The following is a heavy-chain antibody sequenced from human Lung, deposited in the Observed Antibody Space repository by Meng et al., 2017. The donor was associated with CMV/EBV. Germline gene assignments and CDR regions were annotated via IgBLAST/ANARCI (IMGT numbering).Heavy chain of an antibody. CDR1: GFTFSSCA. CDR3: ARTFGVDYYAMDV. Sequence: GGSXRLXXAASGFTFSSCAMHWVRQAPGKGLEWVAVISYDGSNKYYADSVQGRFTISRDNSKNTLYVQMNSLRAEDTAVYYCARTFGVDYYAMDVWGQGXTVTVSS. V-gene: IGHV3-30*04. CDR2: ISYDGSNK. D-gene: IGHD3-3*01. J-gene: IGHJ6*02.